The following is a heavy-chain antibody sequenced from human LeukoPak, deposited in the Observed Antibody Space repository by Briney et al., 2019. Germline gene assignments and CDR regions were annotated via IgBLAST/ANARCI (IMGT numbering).Heavy chain of an antibody. CDR3: AKDSSGSQGY. V-gene: IGHV3-21*01. Sequence: GGSLRLSCAASGFTFSSYSMNWVRQAPGKGLEWVSSITSSNNIYYGDSVKGRFTISRDNSKNTLYLQMNSLRAEDTAVYYCAKDSSGSQGYWGQGTLVTVSS. D-gene: IGHD6-19*01. J-gene: IGHJ4*02. CDR2: ITSSNNI. CDR1: GFTFSSYS.